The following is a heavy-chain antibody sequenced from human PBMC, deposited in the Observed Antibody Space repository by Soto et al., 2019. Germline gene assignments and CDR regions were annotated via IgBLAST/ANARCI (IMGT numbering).Heavy chain of an antibody. J-gene: IGHJ4*02. Sequence: GGSLRLSCAASGFAVGGFYMNWVRLAPGKGLEWVSVMFTTGTTYYADSVKGRFTISRDDSKNTLYLQMNSLRAEDTAVYYCARERYSYGFDYWGQGTVVTVSS. CDR1: GFAVGGFY. V-gene: IGHV3-53*01. CDR2: MFTTGTT. D-gene: IGHD5-18*01. CDR3: ARERYSYGFDY.